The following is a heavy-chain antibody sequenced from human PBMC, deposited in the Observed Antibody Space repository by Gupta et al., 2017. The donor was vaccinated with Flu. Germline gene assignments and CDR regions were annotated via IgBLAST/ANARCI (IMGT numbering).Heavy chain of an antibody. CDR1: GFTFGDSA. CDR3: SLGPRYSSGWYEYFKH. Sequence: LVESGGGLVQPGRSLRLSCTASGFTFGDSAVSWVRQAHGKGLEWVGLIRIKAYDETTEYAASVEGRFTISRDDSKNITYLQMNSLQAEDTAVYYCSLGPRYSSGWYEYFKHWGQGTLVTVSS. D-gene: IGHD6-19*01. CDR2: IRIKAYDETT. J-gene: IGHJ1*01. V-gene: IGHV3-49*04.